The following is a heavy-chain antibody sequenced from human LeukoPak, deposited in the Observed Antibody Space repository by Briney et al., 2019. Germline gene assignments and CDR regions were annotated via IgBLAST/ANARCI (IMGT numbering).Heavy chain of an antibody. D-gene: IGHD6-19*01. CDR2: ISWNSGSI. J-gene: IGHJ4*02. CDR1: GFTFDDFA. CDR3: AEVVNSGWYYFDY. V-gene: IGHV3-9*01. Sequence: PGGSLRLSCVASGFTFDDFAMHWVRQAPGKGLEWVSGISWNSGSIDYADSVKGRFTISRDNAKNSLYLQMNSLRAEDTALYYCAEVVNSGWYYFDYWGQGTLVTVSS.